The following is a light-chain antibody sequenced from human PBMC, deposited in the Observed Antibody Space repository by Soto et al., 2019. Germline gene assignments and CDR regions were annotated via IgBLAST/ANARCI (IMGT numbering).Light chain of an antibody. V-gene: IGLV2-14*01. J-gene: IGLJ1*01. CDR2: DVS. Sequence: QSVLTQPASVSGSPGQSITISCTGTSSEVGGYNYVSWYQQHPGKAPKFMIYDVSNRPSGVSTRFSGSKSGNTASLTISGLQAEDEADYYCNSYTTSNTRQIVFGTGTKVTVL. CDR1: SSEVGGYNY. CDR3: NSYTTSNTRQIV.